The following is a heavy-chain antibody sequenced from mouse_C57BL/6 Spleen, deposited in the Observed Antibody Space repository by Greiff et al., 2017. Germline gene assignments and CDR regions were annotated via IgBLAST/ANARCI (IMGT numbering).Heavy chain of an antibody. D-gene: IGHD1-1*01. V-gene: IGHV1-82*01. CDR2: IYPGDGDT. CDR3: ARSNYYGSSCFAY. J-gene: IGHJ3*01. Sequence: VQLQPSGPELVKPGASVKISCKASGYAFSSSWMNWVKQRPGKGLEWIGRIYPGDGDTNYNGKFKGKATLTADKSSSTAYMQLSSLTSEDSAVYFCARSNYYGSSCFAYWGQGTLVTVSA. CDR1: GYAFSSSW.